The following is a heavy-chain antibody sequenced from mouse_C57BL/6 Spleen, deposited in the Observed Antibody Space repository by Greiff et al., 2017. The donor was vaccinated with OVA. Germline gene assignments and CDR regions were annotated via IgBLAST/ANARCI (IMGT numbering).Heavy chain of an antibody. CDR1: GFTFSDYG. Sequence: EVKLMESGGGLVKPGGSLKLSCAASGFTFSDYGMHWVRQAPGKGLEWIAYISSGSSTIYYADKVKGRFTITRDNAKNTLFLQMTSLRSEDTAMYYCARGDDGDIDYWGQGTTLTVSS. V-gene: IGHV5-17*01. CDR2: ISSGSSTI. D-gene: IGHD2-13*01. J-gene: IGHJ2*01. CDR3: ARGDDGDIDY.